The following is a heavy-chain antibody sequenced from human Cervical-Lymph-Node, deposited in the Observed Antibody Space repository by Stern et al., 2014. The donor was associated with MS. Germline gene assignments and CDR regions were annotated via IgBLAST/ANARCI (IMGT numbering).Heavy chain of an antibody. CDR2: IKSKTDGGTR. CDR1: GFTFSNAW. V-gene: IGHV3-15*01. Sequence: EVQLVESGGGFVKPGGSLRLSCAASGFTFSNAWMSWVRQAPGKGLEWDGRIKSKTDGGTRDYAAPVKGRFTVSRDDSKNTLYLQMNSLKTEDTAVYYCTTGLSAGFYYYCGMDVWGQGTTVTVSS. CDR3: TTGLSAGFYYYCGMDV. J-gene: IGHJ6*02. D-gene: IGHD3-16*01.